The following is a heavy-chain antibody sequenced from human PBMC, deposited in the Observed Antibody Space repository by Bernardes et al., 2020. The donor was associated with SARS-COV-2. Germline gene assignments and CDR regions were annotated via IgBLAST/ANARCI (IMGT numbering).Heavy chain of an antibody. D-gene: IGHD5-12*01. CDR1: GGSFSGYY. J-gene: IGHJ4*02. CDR2: INHSGST. CDR3: ARWGDNGYNYYYFDY. V-gene: IGHV4-34*01. Sequence: SETLSLTCAVYGGSFSGYYWSWIRQPPGKGLEWIGEINHSGSTNYNPSLKSRVTISVDTSKNQFSLKLSSVTAADTAVYYCARWGDNGYNYYYFDYWGQGNLVTVSS.